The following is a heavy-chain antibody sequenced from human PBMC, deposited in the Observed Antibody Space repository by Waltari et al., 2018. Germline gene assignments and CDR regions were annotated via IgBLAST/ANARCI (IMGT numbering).Heavy chain of an antibody. Sequence: VQMVQSGAEVTKPGSSVKVSCKASGGPFSSYAISWVRQAPGQGLEWMGGIIPIFGTANYAQKCQGRVTITADESTSTAYMELSSLRSEDTAVYYCATDITGHDYWGQGTLVTVSS. CDR3: ATDITGHDY. V-gene: IGHV1-69*12. J-gene: IGHJ4*02. CDR1: GGPFSSYA. CDR2: IIPIFGTA. D-gene: IGHD1-20*01.